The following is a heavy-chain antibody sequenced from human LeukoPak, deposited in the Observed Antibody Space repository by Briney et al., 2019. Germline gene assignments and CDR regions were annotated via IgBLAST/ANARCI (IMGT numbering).Heavy chain of an antibody. CDR1: GFTLSSYW. V-gene: IGHV3-74*01. CDR2: IKSDGSTT. CDR3: ARSDWLDS. J-gene: IGHJ5*01. Sequence: GGSLRLSCEASGFTLSSYWMHWVRQGPGKGLVWVSRIKSDGSTTSYADSVTGRFTISRDNAKNTLYLQINSLRAEDTAVYYCARSDWLDSWGQGTLVTVSS.